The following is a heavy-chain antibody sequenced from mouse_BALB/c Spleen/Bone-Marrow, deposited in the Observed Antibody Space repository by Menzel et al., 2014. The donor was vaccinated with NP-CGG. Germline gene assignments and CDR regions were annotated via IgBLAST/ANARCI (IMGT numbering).Heavy chain of an antibody. V-gene: IGHV1-14*01. CDR2: IDPYNDGT. CDR3: ARYDGPAWFAY. Sequence: EVQLQESGPELVKPGASVKMSCKASGYTFTSYVMHWVKQKPGQGLEWIGYIDPYNDGTNYNEKFKNKATLTVDKSSSTAYIQLSSLTSEDSAVYYCARYDGPAWFAYWVQGTLVTVSA. CDR1: GYTFTSYV. D-gene: IGHD2-3*01. J-gene: IGHJ3*01.